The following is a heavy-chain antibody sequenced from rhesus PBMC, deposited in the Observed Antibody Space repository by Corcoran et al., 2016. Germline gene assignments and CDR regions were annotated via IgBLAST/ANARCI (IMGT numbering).Heavy chain of an antibody. J-gene: IGHJ5-1*01. V-gene: IGHV4-80*01. CDR3: ASIAGTQNNRFDV. D-gene: IGHD1-1-1*01. CDR2: INGNSGRH. Sequence: QVQLQESGPGLVKPSETLSLTCAVSVGAFGSYWWIWRRPPQGKGLEWSGEINGNSGRHNYNPSLRSRVSISKDASKNQFSLKLSSGTAADTAVYYCASIAGTQNNRFDVWGPGVLVTVSS. CDR1: VGAFGSYW.